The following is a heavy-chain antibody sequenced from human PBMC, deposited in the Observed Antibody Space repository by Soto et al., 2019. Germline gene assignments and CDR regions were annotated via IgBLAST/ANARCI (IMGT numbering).Heavy chain of an antibody. V-gene: IGHV3-48*03. D-gene: IGHD2-8*01. CDR1: GFTFSSYE. CDR3: ARRGYCTNGVCYGPIDY. CDR2: ISSSGSTI. Sequence: GGSLRLCCAASGFTFSSYEMNWVRQAPGKGLEWVSYISSSGSTIYYADSVKGRFTISRDNAKNSLYLQMNSLRAEDTAVYYCARRGYCTNGVCYGPIDYWGQGTLVTVSS. J-gene: IGHJ4*02.